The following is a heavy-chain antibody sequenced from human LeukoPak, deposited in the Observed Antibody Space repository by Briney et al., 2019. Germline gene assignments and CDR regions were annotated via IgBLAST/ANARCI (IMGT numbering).Heavy chain of an antibody. D-gene: IGHD5-18*01. CDR3: ARDEYSYGSLDY. Sequence: SETLSLTCTVSGDSISSGPYYWGWIRQPPGKELEWIGEIYHSGSTNYNPSLKSRVTISVDKSKNQFSLKLSSVTAADTAVYYCARDEYSYGSLDYWGQGTLVTVSS. J-gene: IGHJ4*02. V-gene: IGHV4-39*07. CDR1: GDSISSGPYY. CDR2: IYHSGST.